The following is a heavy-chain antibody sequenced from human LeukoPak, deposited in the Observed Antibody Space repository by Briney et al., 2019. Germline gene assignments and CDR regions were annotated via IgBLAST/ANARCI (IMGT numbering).Heavy chain of an antibody. CDR1: GFTSSNSW. CDR2: IKPDGSAH. V-gene: IGHV3-7*01. J-gene: IGHJ5*02. Sequence: GGSLRLSCAAFGFTSSNSWMSWVRHAPGKGREGVATIKPDGSAHYYVDSVKGRFTISRDNAKNSLFLQINSLRAEDTAVYYCANGGTYSSGPWGQGTLVTVSS. CDR3: ANGGTYSSGP. D-gene: IGHD6-25*01.